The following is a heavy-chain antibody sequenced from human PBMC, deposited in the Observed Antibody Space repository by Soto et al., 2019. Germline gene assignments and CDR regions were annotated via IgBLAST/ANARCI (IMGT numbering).Heavy chain of an antibody. CDR1: GGSFSGYY. V-gene: IGHV4-34*01. J-gene: IGHJ6*02. D-gene: IGHD1-26*01. CDR2: IYHSGST. Sequence: PSETLSLTCAVYGGSFSGYYWNWLRQPPGEGLEWIGEIYHSGSTNYNPSLKSRVTISVDKSKNQFSLKLSSVTTADTAVYYCARVSGSYYYGMDVWGQGITVTVSS. CDR3: ARVSGSYYYGMDV.